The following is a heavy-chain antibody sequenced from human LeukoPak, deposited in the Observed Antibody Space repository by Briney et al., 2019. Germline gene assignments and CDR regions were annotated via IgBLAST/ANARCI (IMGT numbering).Heavy chain of an antibody. V-gene: IGHV3-74*01. Sequence: GGSLRLSCAASGFTFSSYWMNWVRQAPGKGLVWVSRIASDGSSTTYADTVKGRFSIFRDNAKNTLYLQMNSLRVEDTAVYYCARGRPHGNDYWGQGTLVTVSS. CDR3: ARGRPHGNDY. D-gene: IGHD4-23*01. CDR2: IASDGSST. CDR1: GFTFSSYW. J-gene: IGHJ4*02.